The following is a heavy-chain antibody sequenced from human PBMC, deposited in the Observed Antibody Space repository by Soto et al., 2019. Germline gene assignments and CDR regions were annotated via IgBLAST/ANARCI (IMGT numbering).Heavy chain of an antibody. Sequence: SSETLSLTCAVSGYSISIGYYWVCIRQPPGKGLEWIWSMYHSGSTYYNPSLKSRVTISVDTSKNQFSLKLSSVTAADTAVYYCERDHFGYCSSTTGYSWNYWGQGILVTVSS. V-gene: IGHV4-38-2*02. CDR3: ERDHFGYCSSTTGYSWNY. D-gene: IGHD2-2*01. J-gene: IGHJ4*02. CDR1: GYSISIGYY. CDR2: MYHSGST.